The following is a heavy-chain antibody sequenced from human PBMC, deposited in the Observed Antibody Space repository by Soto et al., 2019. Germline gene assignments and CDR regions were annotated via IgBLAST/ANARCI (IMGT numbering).Heavy chain of an antibody. CDR2: IYYSGST. CDR3: AREYYGCTQAVDY. V-gene: IGHV4-59*02. D-gene: IGHD4-17*01. Sequence: SGTLSLACTVCGGSVYSYDLSWIRQHPGKGLEWIGYIYYSGSTNYNPSLKSRVTISVDTSKNQFSLKLSSVTAADTVLYYSAREYYGCTQAVDYWGQGTLVTVSS. CDR1: GGSVYSYD. J-gene: IGHJ4*02.